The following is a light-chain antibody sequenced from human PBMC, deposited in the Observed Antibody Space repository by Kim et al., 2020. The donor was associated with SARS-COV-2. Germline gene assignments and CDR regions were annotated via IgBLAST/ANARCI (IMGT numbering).Light chain of an antibody. V-gene: IGKV1-5*03. J-gene: IGKJ2*01. CDR3: QHYSRFPYT. CDR2: LAS. CDR1: QMIYTW. Sequence: DIQMTQSPSTLSASIGDRVTITCRASQMIYTWLAWYQQKPGKAPKLLIYLASTLENGVPPRFSGSGSGAEFTLTINSLQPDDFATYYCQHYSRFPYTFGQGTKLEI.